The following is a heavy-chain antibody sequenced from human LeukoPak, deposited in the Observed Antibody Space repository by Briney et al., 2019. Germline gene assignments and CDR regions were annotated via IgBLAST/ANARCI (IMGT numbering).Heavy chain of an antibody. CDR3: ARGTVTDYYYYMDV. CDR1: GFTVSSNY. J-gene: IGHJ6*03. V-gene: IGHV3-66*01. CDR2: IYSGGST. D-gene: IGHD4-17*01. Sequence: GGSLRLSCAASGFTVSSNYMSWVRQAPGKGLEWVSVIYSGGSTYYADSVKGRFTISRDNSKNTLYLQMNSLRAEDTAVYYCARGTVTDYYYYMDVWGKGTTVTISS.